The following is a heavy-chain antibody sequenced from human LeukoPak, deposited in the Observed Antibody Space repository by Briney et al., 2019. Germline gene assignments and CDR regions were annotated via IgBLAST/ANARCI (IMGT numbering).Heavy chain of an antibody. J-gene: IGHJ4*02. Sequence: PGGSLRLSCVASGFTFSSSVMAWVRQAPDKGLEWVSTSSGSSGNTYYADSVKGRFTISRDNSKNTLYLQMNSLRAEDTAVYYCARREARIFDYWGQGTLVTVSS. D-gene: IGHD1-26*01. CDR1: GFTFSSSV. V-gene: IGHV3-23*01. CDR3: ARREARIFDY. CDR2: SSGSSGNT.